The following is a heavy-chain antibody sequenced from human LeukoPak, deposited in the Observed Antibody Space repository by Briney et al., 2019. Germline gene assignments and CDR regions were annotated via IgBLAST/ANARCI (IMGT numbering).Heavy chain of an antibody. D-gene: IGHD6-19*01. CDR1: GYTFTSYG. Sequence: ASVKVSCKASGYTFTSYGISWARQAPGQGLEWMGWISAYNGNTNYAQKLQGRVTMTTDTSTSTAYMELRSLRSDDTAVYYCARTSLFSSGWSIFDYWGQGTLVTVSS. V-gene: IGHV1-18*01. CDR2: ISAYNGNT. J-gene: IGHJ4*02. CDR3: ARTSLFSSGWSIFDY.